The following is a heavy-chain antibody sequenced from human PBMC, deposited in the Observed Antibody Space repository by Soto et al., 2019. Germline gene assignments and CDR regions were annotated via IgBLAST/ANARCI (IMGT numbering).Heavy chain of an antibody. Sequence: QLQLQESGSRLVKSSETLSLTCAVSGDTISTGGYSWAWIRQPPGKALEWIGHTYHSGNPYYNPSPKSPVXIXAXSXXDQLSLKLGSVTAAHTAVHYCAREPYGGYVGSFDPWGQGTLVTVSS. CDR1: GDTISTGGYS. J-gene: IGHJ5*02. V-gene: IGHV4-30-2*01. D-gene: IGHD5-12*01. CDR3: AREPYGGYVGSFDP. CDR2: TYHSGNP.